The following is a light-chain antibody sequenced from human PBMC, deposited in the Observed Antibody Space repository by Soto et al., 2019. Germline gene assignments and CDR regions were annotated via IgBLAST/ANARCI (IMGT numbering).Light chain of an antibody. J-gene: IGKJ2*01. Sequence: DIQMTQSPSSLSASVGGRVTITCRASQSITTYLNWYQQKPGKAPKLLIYAASSFQSGVPSRFSGSGSGTDFTLTISSLQPEDFATYYCQQSYNMPYTFGQGTNLEIK. CDR3: QQSYNMPYT. CDR2: AAS. CDR1: QSITTY. V-gene: IGKV1-39*01.